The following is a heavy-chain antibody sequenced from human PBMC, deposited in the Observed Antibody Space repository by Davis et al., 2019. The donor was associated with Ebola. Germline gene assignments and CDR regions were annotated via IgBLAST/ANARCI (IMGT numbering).Heavy chain of an antibody. CDR1: GGSISPYY. Sequence: MPSETLSLTCTVSGGSISPYYWSWIRQPPGKGLEWIGYIYYSGSTKYNLSLKGRVAISVDTSKNQFSLKLSSVTAADTAVYYCARPYGAAPFDYWGQGTLVTVSS. J-gene: IGHJ4*02. V-gene: IGHV4-59*08. CDR3: ARPYGAAPFDY. CDR2: IYYSGST. D-gene: IGHD4/OR15-4a*01.